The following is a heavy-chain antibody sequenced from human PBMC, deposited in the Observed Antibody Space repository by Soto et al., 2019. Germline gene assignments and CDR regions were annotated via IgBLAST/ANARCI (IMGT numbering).Heavy chain of an antibody. J-gene: IGHJ3*01. CDR2: VSYDGSNA. V-gene: IGHV3-30*03. CDR3: ARRIQLACPDGAFDF. D-gene: IGHD1-1*01. CDR1: GFTFMNFA. Sequence: QVQLVESGGGLVQPGRSLRVSCVASGFTFMNFAMPWVRQAPGKGLEWVATVSYDGSNAHYADSLKGRFTISRDNSKNTLYLQLDSPRAEETDLEDWARRIQLACPDGAFDFWGQGTMVTVSS.